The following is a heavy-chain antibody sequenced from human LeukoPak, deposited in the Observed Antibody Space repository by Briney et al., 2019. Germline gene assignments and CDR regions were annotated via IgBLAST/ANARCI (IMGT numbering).Heavy chain of an antibody. CDR2: ISTIFSKA. CDR1: VGTFSRYA. D-gene: IGHD6-19*01. Sequence: VKVSCKASVGTFSRYAISWVRQAPGQGLERMGGISTIFSKANYAQKFKGRVTLTADESTSTAYMEVSSLTSEDTAVYYCESNRPYTGGWRGFDYWGQGTLVTVSS. J-gene: IGHJ4*02. CDR3: ESNRPYTGGWRGFDY. V-gene: IGHV1-69*13.